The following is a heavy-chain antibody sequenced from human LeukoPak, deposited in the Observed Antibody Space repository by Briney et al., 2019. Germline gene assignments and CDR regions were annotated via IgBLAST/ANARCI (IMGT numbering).Heavy chain of an antibody. D-gene: IGHD6-19*01. Sequence: GGSLRPSCAASGFTSSSYSMNWVRQAPGKGLEWVSSISSSSSNIYYADSVKGRFTISRDNAKNSLYLQMNSLRAEDTAVYYCATQWLAKNAFDIWGQGTMVTVSS. CDR2: ISSSSSNI. V-gene: IGHV3-21*01. CDR1: GFTSSSYS. CDR3: ATQWLAKNAFDI. J-gene: IGHJ3*02.